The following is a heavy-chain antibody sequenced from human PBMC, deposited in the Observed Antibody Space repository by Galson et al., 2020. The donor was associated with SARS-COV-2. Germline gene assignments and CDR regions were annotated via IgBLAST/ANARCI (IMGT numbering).Heavy chain of an antibody. CDR1: GFTFDDYA. V-gene: IGHV3-9*01. D-gene: IGHD3-22*01. Sequence: GGSLRLSCAASGFTFDDYAMHWVRQAPGKGLEWVSGISWNSGSIGYADSVKGRFTISRDNAKNSLYLQMNSLRAEDTALYYCATRSGYSADYWGQGTLVTVSS. J-gene: IGHJ4*02. CDR3: ATRSGYSADY. CDR2: ISWNSGSI.